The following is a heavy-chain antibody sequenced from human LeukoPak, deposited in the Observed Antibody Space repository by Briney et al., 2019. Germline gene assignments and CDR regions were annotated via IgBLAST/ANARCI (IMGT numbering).Heavy chain of an antibody. J-gene: IGHJ5*02. V-gene: IGHV4-59*01. CDR3: ARTTEDCSSTSCYQYWFDP. D-gene: IGHD2-2*01. Sequence: SETLSLTCAVYGGSFSDYYWSWIRQPPGKGLEWIGYIHYSGSTSYNPSLKSRVTISVDTSKNQISLKVRSATAADTAVYYCARTTEDCSSTSCYQYWFDPWGQGTLVTVSS. CDR2: IHYSGST. CDR1: GGSFSDYY.